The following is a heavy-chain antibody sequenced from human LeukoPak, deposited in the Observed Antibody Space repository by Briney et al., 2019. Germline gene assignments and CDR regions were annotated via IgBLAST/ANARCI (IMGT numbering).Heavy chain of an antibody. J-gene: IGHJ3*02. Sequence: SETLSLTCAVSAYSLSRGYSGCWIRQPPGKGLEWIGSIYHSGSTYYNPSLKSRVTISVDTSKNQFSLKLSSVTAADTAVYYCPRCLMAESWLLSPDAFVIWGQGTMVTVSS. V-gene: IGHV4-38-2*01. D-gene: IGHD2-2*01. CDR3: PRCLMAESWLLSPDAFVI. CDR1: AYSLSRGYS. CDR2: IYHSGST.